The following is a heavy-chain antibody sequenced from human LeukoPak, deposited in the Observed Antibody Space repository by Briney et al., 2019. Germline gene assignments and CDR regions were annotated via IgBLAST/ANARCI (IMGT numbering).Heavy chain of an antibody. CDR2: INHRGST. CDR3: ARAGYCSGGSCYLRYYYYYGMDV. V-gene: IGHV4-34*01. CDR1: GGSFSDYY. Sequence: SETLSLTCAVYGGSFSDYYWAWFRQPPGKGPEWIAAINHRGSTDYNPSLKSRVTISVDTSKKQLSLKLSSVTAADTAVYYCARAGYCSGGSCYLRYYYYYGMDVWGQGTTVTVSS. J-gene: IGHJ6*02. D-gene: IGHD2-15*01.